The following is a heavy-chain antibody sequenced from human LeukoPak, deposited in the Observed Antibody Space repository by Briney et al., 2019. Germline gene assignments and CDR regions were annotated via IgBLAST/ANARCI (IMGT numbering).Heavy chain of an antibody. J-gene: IGHJ4*02. CDR3: ARALTGYRPVDY. V-gene: IGHV4-59*01. Sequence: SETLSLTCTVSGGSISSYYWSWLRQPPGKGLEWIGYIYYSGSTNYNPSLKSRVTISVDTSKNQFSLKLSSVTAADTAVYYCARALTGYRPVDYWGQGTLVTVSA. D-gene: IGHD3-9*01. CDR1: GGSISSYY. CDR2: IYYSGST.